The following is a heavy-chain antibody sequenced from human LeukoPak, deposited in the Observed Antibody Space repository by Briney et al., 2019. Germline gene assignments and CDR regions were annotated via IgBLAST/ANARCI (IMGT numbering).Heavy chain of an antibody. D-gene: IGHD5-18*01. CDR2: IYYSGST. J-gene: IGHJ4*02. Sequence: ASQTLSLTCTVSGGSISSGGYYWSWIRQHPGKGLEWIGYIYYSGSTYYNPSLKSRVTISVDTSKNQFSLKLSSVTAADTAVYYCARGPRRIQLWQEWGQGTQVTVSS. CDR3: ARGPRRIQLWQE. CDR1: GGSISSGGYY. V-gene: IGHV4-31*03.